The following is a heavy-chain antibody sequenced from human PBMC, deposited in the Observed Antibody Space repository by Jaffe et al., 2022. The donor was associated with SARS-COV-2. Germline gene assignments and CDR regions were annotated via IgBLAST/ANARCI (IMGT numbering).Heavy chain of an antibody. D-gene: IGHD3-22*01. J-gene: IGHJ6*02. CDR3: TTGALYYYDSSGYYSDPYYYYGMDV. CDR1: GFTFSNAW. Sequence: EVQLVESGGGLVKPGGSLRLSCAASGFTFSNAWMSWVRQAPGKGLEWVGRIKSKTDGGTTDYAAPVKGRFTISRDDSKNTLYLQMNSLKTEDTAVYYCTTGALYYYDSSGYYSDPYYYYGMDVWGQGTTVTVSS. CDR2: IKSKTDGGTT. V-gene: IGHV3-15*01.